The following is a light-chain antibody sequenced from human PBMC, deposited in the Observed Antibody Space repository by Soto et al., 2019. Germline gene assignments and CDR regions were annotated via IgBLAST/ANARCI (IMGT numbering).Light chain of an antibody. V-gene: IGKV3-20*01. CDR3: QQYVSSPWA. Sequence: EIVLAQSPGTLPLSPGESATLSCRASQSVSSSFLAWYQQKAGQAPRLLIYGASRRATGIPDRFSGSGSGTDFTLIISRLEPEDFAVYYCQQYVSSPWAFGQGTKVEI. CDR1: QSVSSSF. J-gene: IGKJ1*01. CDR2: GAS.